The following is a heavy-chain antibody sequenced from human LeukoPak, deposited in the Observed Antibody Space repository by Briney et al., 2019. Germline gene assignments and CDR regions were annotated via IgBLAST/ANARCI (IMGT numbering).Heavy chain of an antibody. D-gene: IGHD4-17*01. CDR3: AKERTETTAYFDY. CDR2: ISDTGEST. CDR1: GFTFSRYD. V-gene: IGHV3-23*01. Sequence: GGSLRLSCAASGFTFSRYDMSWVRQAPGKVLEWVSGISDTGESTYYVDSVKGRFTISRDNSKNTLYLQMNSLRAEDTAVGHCAKERTETTAYFDYWGQGTLVTVSS. J-gene: IGHJ4*02.